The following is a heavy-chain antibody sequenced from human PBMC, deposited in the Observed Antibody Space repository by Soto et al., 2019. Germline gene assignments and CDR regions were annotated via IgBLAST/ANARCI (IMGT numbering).Heavy chain of an antibody. CDR3: ARDRTVAAASGWFFDL. CDR1: GFTFSTYS. J-gene: IGHJ2*01. D-gene: IGHD2-15*01. Sequence: PGGSLRLSCAASGFTFSTYSMNWVRQTPGKGLEWLSYISPTSSLIYYADSVKGRFTISRDNAKNSVYLQMSSLTDEDTAMYYCARDRTVAAASGWFFDLWGRGTLVTVSS. CDR2: ISPTSSLI. V-gene: IGHV3-48*02.